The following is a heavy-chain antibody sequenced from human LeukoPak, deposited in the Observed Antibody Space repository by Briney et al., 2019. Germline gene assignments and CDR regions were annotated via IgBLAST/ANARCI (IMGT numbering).Heavy chain of an antibody. Sequence: ASVKVSCKTSGYTFTSYYMYWVRQAPGQGLEWMGIINPSGGSTSYAQKFQGRVTMTRDTSISTAYMELSRLRFDDTAVYYCARDYGDDYFDYWGQGTLVTVSS. J-gene: IGHJ4*02. D-gene: IGHD4-17*01. V-gene: IGHV1-46*01. CDR2: INPSGGST. CDR3: ARDYGDDYFDY. CDR1: GYTFTSYY.